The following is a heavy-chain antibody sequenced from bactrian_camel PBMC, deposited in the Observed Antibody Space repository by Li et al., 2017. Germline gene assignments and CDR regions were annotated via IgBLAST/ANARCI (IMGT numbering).Heavy chain of an antibody. V-gene: IGHV3S1*01. J-gene: IGHJ4*01. CDR2: IYTGADST. D-gene: IGHD1*01. Sequence: VQLVESGGGSVQAGGSLRLSCAASGYTYMSYCMGWFRQAPGKEREGVAVIYTGADSTYYADSVKGRFTISQEKAKNRLILQMDNLRPEDTGMYFCTARRTYAASCPRNPNEFTYWGQGTQVTVS. CDR1: GYTYMSYC. CDR3: TARRTYAASCPRNPNEFTY.